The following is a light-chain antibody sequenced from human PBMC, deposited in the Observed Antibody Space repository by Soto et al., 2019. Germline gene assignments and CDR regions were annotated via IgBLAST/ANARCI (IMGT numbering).Light chain of an antibody. CDR2: DAS. J-gene: IGKJ4*01. Sequence: PGERATLSCRASQSVSSSLAWYQQKPGQAPRLLIYDASNRATGIPARFSGSGSETDFNLTVSSLEPEDFAVYYCQQRSNWPLSFGGGTKVEIK. CDR3: QQRSNWPLS. V-gene: IGKV3-11*01. CDR1: QSVSSS.